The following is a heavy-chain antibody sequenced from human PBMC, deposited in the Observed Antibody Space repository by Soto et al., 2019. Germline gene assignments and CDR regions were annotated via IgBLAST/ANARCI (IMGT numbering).Heavy chain of an antibody. D-gene: IGHD6-13*01. J-gene: IGHJ4*02. V-gene: IGHV3-30*04. Sequence: GGSLRLSCAASGFNFSSYAMHWVRQAPGKGLEWVAVISYDGGKKYYADSVKGRFTISRDNSQNTLYVEMTSLSAEDTAVYYCAREGQPAAGTTPHNWGQGTLVTVSS. CDR2: ISYDGGKK. CDR3: AREGQPAAGTTPHN. CDR1: GFNFSSYA.